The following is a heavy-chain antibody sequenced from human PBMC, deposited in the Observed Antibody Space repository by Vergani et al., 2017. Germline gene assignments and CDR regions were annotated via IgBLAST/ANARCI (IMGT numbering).Heavy chain of an antibody. Sequence: EVQLVESGGGLVQPGGSLKLSCAASGFTFSGSAMHWVRQASGKGLEWVGRIRSKANSYATAYAASVKGRFTISRDDSKNTAYLQMNSLKTEDTAVYYCTGDIFTGYYYYYYMDVWGKGTTVTVSS. CDR3: TGDIFTGYYYYYYMDV. CDR2: IRSKANSYAT. CDR1: GFTFSGSA. V-gene: IGHV3-73*01. D-gene: IGHD3-9*01. J-gene: IGHJ6*03.